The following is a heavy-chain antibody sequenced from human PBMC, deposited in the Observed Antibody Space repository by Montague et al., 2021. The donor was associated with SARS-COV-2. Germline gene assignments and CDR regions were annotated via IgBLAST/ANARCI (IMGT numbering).Heavy chain of an antibody. CDR1: GGSISSNF. CDR2: IYYSGST. CDR3: ARTRGYDPLFDF. Sequence: SETLFLTCTVSGGSISSNFWSWIRQPPGKGLEWIGYIYYSGSTNYNPSLKSRVTISVDTSKEQFSLQLSSVTAADTAVYYCARTRGYDPLFDFWGQGTLVPVSS. D-gene: IGHD5-12*01. J-gene: IGHJ4*02. V-gene: IGHV4-59*01.